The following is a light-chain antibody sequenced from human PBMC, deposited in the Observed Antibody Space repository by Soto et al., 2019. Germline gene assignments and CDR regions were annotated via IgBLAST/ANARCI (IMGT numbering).Light chain of an antibody. CDR2: DVS. Sequence: QSVLTQPRSVSGSPGQSVTISCTGSSSDVGGYNYVSWYQQHPGKAPKLIIYDVSQRPSGVPDRFSGSKSGNTASLIISGLQAEDEADYSCCSYAGSYSWVFGGGTKLTVL. CDR3: CSYAGSYSWV. CDR1: SSDVGGYNY. J-gene: IGLJ3*02. V-gene: IGLV2-11*01.